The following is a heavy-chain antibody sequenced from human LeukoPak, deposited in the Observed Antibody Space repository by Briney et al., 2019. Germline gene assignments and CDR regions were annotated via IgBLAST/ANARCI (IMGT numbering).Heavy chain of an antibody. J-gene: IGHJ3*02. CDR1: GGSISSYY. Sequence: SETLSLTCTVSGGSISSYYWSWIRQPPGKGLEYIGYIYNSGSTNYNPSLKSRVTISVDTSKNQFSLRLSSVTAADTAVYYCARTNAFDIWGQGTMVTVSS. CDR2: IYNSGST. CDR3: ARTNAFDI. V-gene: IGHV4-59*08.